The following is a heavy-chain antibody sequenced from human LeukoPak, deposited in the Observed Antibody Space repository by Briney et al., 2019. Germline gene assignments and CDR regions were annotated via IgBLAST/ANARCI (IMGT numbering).Heavy chain of an antibody. CDR3: ARGEIVVVPAAITNYYYYGMDV. V-gene: IGHV1-8*01. Sequence: ASVKVSCKASGYTFTSYDINWVRQATGQGLEWMGWMNPNSGNTGYAQKFQGRVTMTRNTSISTAYMELSSLRSEDTAVYYRARGEIVVVPAAITNYYYYGMDVWGQGTTVTVSS. CDR1: GYTFTSYD. J-gene: IGHJ6*02. D-gene: IGHD2-2*01. CDR2: MNPNSGNT.